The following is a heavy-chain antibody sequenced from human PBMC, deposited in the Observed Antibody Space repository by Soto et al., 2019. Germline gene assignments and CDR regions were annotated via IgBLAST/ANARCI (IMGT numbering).Heavy chain of an antibody. Sequence: GESLKISCKASGYTFTNYWSVWVRQVPGKGLEWMGLIYPGDSDTRYNPSFQGQVTISADKSTSAAYLQWNSLMASDTAIYYCARSGRSGLRWLDFFDPWGQGTLVTVSS. J-gene: IGHJ5*02. D-gene: IGHD4-17*01. CDR3: ARSGRSGLRWLDFFDP. V-gene: IGHV5-51*01. CDR1: GYTFTNYW. CDR2: IYPGDSDT.